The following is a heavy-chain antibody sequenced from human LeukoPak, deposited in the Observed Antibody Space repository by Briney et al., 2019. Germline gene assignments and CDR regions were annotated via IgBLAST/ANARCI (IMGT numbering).Heavy chain of an antibody. CDR3: ATVVGALHNNSDY. CDR1: GYTLTELS. CDR2: FDPEDGET. V-gene: IGHV1-24*01. Sequence: ASVKVSCMVSGYTLTELSMHWVRQAPGKGLEWMGGFDPEDGETIYAQKFQGRVTMTEDTSTDTAYMELSSLRSEDTAVYYCATVVGALHNNSDYWGQGTLVTVSS. J-gene: IGHJ4*02. D-gene: IGHD1-1*01.